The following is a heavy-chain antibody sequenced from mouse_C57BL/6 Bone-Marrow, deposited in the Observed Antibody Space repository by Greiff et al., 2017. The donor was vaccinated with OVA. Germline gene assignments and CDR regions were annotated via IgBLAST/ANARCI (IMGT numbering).Heavy chain of an antibody. V-gene: IGHV1-15*01. D-gene: IGHD2-5*01. CDR1: GYTFTDYE. J-gene: IGHJ4*01. Sequence: VKLQQSGAELVRPGASVTLSCKASGYTFTDYEMHWVKQTPVHGLEWIGAIDPETGGTASNQKFKGKALLTADKSSSTAYMELRSLTSEDSAVYCCTRGYSNYYAMDYWGQGTSVTVSS. CDR3: TRGYSNYYAMDY. CDR2: IDPETGGT.